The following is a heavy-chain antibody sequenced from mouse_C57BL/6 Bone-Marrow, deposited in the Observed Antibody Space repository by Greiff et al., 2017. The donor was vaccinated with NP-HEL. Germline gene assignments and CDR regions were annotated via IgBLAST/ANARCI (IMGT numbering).Heavy chain of an antibody. Sequence: VQLQQSGAELVRPGTSVKMSCKASGYTFTNYWIGWAKQRPGHGLEWIGDIYPGGGYTNYNEKFKGKATLTADKSSSTAYMQFSSLTSEDSAIYYCARRGYYYGSSSFAYWGQGTLVTVSA. CDR1: GYTFTNYW. V-gene: IGHV1-63*01. J-gene: IGHJ3*01. D-gene: IGHD1-1*01. CDR3: ARRGYYYGSSSFAY. CDR2: IYPGGGYT.